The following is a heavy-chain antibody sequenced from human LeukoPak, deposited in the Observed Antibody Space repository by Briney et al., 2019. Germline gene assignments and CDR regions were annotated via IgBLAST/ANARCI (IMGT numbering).Heavy chain of an antibody. CDR1: GFTFSSCS. Sequence: GGSLRLSCAASGFTFSSCSMNWVRQAPGKGLEWVSSISSSSSYIYYADSVKGRFTISRDNAKNSLYLQMNSLRAEDTAVYYCARESYGFGSSWPYFDYWGQGTLVTVSS. CDR3: ARESYGFGSSWPYFDY. D-gene: IGHD6-13*01. J-gene: IGHJ4*02. CDR2: ISSSSSYI. V-gene: IGHV3-21*01.